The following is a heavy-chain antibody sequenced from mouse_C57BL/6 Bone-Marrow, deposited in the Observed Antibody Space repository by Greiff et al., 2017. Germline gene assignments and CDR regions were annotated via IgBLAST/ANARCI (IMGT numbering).Heavy chain of an antibody. CDR2: IHPNSGST. J-gene: IGHJ2*01. Sequence: VQLQQPGAELVKPGASVKLSCKASGYTFTSYWMHWVKQRPGQGLEWIGMIHPNSGSTNYNEKFKSKATLTVDKSSSTAYMQLSSLTSEDSAVYYCARRGYYYSGYFDYWGQGTTLTVSS. CDR1: GYTFTSYW. D-gene: IGHD2-12*01. V-gene: IGHV1-64*01. CDR3: ARRGYYYSGYFDY.